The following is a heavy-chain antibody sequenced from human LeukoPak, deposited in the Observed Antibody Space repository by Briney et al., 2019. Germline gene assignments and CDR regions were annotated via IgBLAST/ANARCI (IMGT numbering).Heavy chain of an antibody. D-gene: IGHD2-2*02. CDR1: GGSISSGTYY. Sequence: SQTLSLTCTVSGGSISSGTYYWSWIRQHPGKGLEWIGYIHYSGSTYYNPSLKSRVTISVDTSKNQFSLNLSSVTAADTAVYYCARVSCSSTSCYIRYWGQGTLVTVSS. J-gene: IGHJ4*02. V-gene: IGHV4-31*03. CDR2: IHYSGST. CDR3: ARVSCSSTSCYIRY.